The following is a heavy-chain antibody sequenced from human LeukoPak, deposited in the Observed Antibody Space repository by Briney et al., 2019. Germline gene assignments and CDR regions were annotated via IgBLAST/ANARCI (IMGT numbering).Heavy chain of an antibody. Sequence: GGSLRLSCTASGLSFSSYNMNWVRQAPGKGLEWVSVIYAGGSPYYADSVKGRFTISRDDSKNTLYLQMTSLRVEDTAVYHCARGPLITGITDWGQGTLVSVSS. CDR1: GLSFSSYN. CDR2: IYAGGSP. V-gene: IGHV3-53*01. CDR3: ARGPLITGITD. D-gene: IGHD1-7*01. J-gene: IGHJ4*01.